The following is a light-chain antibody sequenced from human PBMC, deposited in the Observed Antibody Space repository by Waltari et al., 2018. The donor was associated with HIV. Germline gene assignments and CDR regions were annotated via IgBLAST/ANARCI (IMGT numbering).Light chain of an antibody. CDR3: SSYAGNNNV. J-gene: IGLJ3*02. Sequence: QSALTQPPSASGSPGQSVTISCTGTSSDGGGYHYVSWYQQHPGRAPKLMIYEVSKRPSGVPDRFSGSKSGTTASLTVSGLQAEDEADYYCSSYAGNNNVFGGGTKLTVL. CDR1: SSDGGGYHY. V-gene: IGLV2-8*01. CDR2: EVS.